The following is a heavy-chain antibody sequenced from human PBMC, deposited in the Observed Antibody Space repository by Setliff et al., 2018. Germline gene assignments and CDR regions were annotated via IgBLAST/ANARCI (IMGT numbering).Heavy chain of an antibody. CDR3: ARAPSVELVTIRTNSWFTY. V-gene: IGHV1-18*01. Sequence: ASVKVSCKASGYTFSNYAFAWVRQAPGQGLEWVGWISVYNGDTNYAQKFQGRVTLTTDTSTSTAYMELRSLTSDDTASYYCARAPSVELVTIRTNSWFTYWGQGTLVTVSS. CDR2: ISVYNGDT. J-gene: IGHJ4*02. CDR1: GYTFSNYA. D-gene: IGHD5-18*01.